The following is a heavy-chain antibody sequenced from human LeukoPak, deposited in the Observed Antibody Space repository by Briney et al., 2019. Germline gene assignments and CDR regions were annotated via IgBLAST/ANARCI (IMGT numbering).Heavy chain of an antibody. CDR2: TYYRSKWYN. Sequence: SQTLSLTCDISGDSVSSINGAWNWLRQSPSRGLEWLGRTYYRSKWYNEYAVSMEGRITIIPDTSKNQFSLQLIYVTPEDTAVYYCARDLGNTGWYTFDYWGQGTLVTVSS. J-gene: IGHJ4*02. CDR3: ARDLGNTGWYTFDY. CDR1: GDSVSSINGA. D-gene: IGHD6-19*01. V-gene: IGHV6-1*01.